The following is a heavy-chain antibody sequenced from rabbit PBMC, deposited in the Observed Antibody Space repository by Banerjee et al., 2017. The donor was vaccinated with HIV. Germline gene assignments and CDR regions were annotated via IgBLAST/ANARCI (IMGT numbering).Heavy chain of an antibody. CDR1: GFTLSSYW. CDR2: ITNVDGT. V-gene: IGHV1S47*01. J-gene: IGHJ6*01. Sequence: EESGGDLVKPGASLTLTCTASGFTLSSYWMSWVRQAPGKGLEWIACITNVDGTYYASWVNGRFTISRSTSLNTVTLQMTSLTAADTATYFCVREGGYSGYPYGDLDLWGPRTLVT. CDR3: VREGGYSGYPYGDLDL. D-gene: IGHD6-1*01.